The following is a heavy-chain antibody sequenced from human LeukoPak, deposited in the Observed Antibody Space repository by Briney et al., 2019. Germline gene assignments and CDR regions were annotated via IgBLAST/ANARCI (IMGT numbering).Heavy chain of an antibody. CDR2: MNPNSGNT. CDR3: ARGRITIFGVADNWFDP. D-gene: IGHD3-3*01. Sequence: GASVKVSCKASGYTFTSYDINWVRQATGQGLEWMGWMNPNSGNTGYAQKFQGRVTMTRNTPISTAYMELSSLRSEDTAVYYCARGRITIFGVADNWFDPWGQGTLVTVSS. V-gene: IGHV1-8*01. J-gene: IGHJ5*02. CDR1: GYTFTSYD.